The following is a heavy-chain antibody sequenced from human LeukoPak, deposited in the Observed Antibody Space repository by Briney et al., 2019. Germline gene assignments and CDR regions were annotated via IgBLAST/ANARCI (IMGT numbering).Heavy chain of an antibody. V-gene: IGHV4-34*01. CDR1: GGSFSGYY. J-gene: IGHJ4*02. D-gene: IGHD6-19*01. Sequence: SETLSLTCAVYGGSFSGYYWSWIRQPPGKGLEWIGEINHSGSTNYNPSLKSRVTISVDTSKNQFSLKLSSVTAADTAVYYCARGRRVLSYSRGWVQDYWGQGTLVTVSS. CDR2: INHSGST. CDR3: ARGRRVLSYSRGWVQDY.